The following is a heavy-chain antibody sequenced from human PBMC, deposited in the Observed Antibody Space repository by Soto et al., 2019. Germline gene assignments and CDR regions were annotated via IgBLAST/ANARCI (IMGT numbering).Heavy chain of an antibody. D-gene: IGHD6-13*01. V-gene: IGHV1-18*04. CDR3: AKGPGIAAPCDP. CDR1: GYTFPRYG. CDR2: ISGYNGNT. J-gene: IGHJ5*02. Sequence: ASVPVSCQPSGYTFPRYGITWVRQAPGQGLEWMGWISGYNGNTNYAQKLQGRVTMTTDTSTSTAYMELRSLRYDDRAVYYCAKGPGIAAPCDPWGQGTLVTVSS.